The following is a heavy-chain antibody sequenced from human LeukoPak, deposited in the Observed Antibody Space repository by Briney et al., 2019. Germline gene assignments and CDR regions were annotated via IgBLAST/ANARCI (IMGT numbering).Heavy chain of an antibody. V-gene: IGHV3-23*01. CDR1: GFTFSSYG. D-gene: IGHD1-26*01. J-gene: IGHJ4*01. Sequence: GGTLRLSRAASGFTFSSYGMSWVRQAPGKGLEWVSAISGSGGSTYYADSVKGRFTISRDNSKNTLYLQMNSVRSEDTALYYCAKPSGSGVDYWGQGTRVTVSS. CDR3: AKPSGSGVDY. CDR2: ISGSGGST.